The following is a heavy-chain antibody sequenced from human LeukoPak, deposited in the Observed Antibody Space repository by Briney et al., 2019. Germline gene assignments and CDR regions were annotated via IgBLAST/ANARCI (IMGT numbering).Heavy chain of an antibody. CDR2: IKSKTDGGTT. CDR1: GFTFSSYA. CDR3: TTAYYYDNSGYYPYYFDY. J-gene: IGHJ4*02. Sequence: GGSLRLSCVASGFTFSSYAMSWVRQAPGKGLEWVGRIKSKTDGGTTDYAAPVKGRFTISRDDSKNTLYLQMNSLKTEDTAVYYCTTAYYYDNSGYYPYYFDYWGQGTLVTVSS. D-gene: IGHD3-22*01. V-gene: IGHV3-15*01.